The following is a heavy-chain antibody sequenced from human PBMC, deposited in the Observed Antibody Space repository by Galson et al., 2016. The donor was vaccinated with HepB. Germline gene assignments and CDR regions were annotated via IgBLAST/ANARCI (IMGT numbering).Heavy chain of an antibody. CDR3: ARGQTIFGVIDNWFDP. D-gene: IGHD3-3*01. CDR1: GYSFSSNW. V-gene: IGHV5-10-1*01. Sequence: QSGAEVKKPGESLRISCKGSGYSFSSNWISWVRQKPGKGLEWMGRIDPSESYTNYSLSFQGHITFSADKFLNPAYLNWSNLQASDTAMYYCARGQTIFGVIDNWFDPWGQGTLVTVSS. CDR2: IDPSESYT. J-gene: IGHJ5*02.